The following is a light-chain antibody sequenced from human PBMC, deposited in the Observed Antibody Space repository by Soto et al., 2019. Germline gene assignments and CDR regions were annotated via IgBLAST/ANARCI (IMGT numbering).Light chain of an antibody. CDR1: SSDVGGYNY. V-gene: IGLV2-8*01. Sequence: QSVLTQPPSASGSPGQSVTIPCTGTSSDVGGYNYVSWFQQHPGKAPKFMIYEVSKRPSGVPDRFSGSKSGNTASLTVSGLQAEDEADYYCSSYAGSNNYVFGTGTKVTVL. CDR3: SSYAGSNNYV. CDR2: EVS. J-gene: IGLJ1*01.